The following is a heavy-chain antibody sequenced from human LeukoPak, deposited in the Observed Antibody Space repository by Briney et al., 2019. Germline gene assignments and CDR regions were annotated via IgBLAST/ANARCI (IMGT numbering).Heavy chain of an antibody. Sequence: PGGSLRLSRAASGFTFSSYSMNWVRQAPGKGLEWVSSISSSSSYIYYADSAKGRFTISRDNAKNSLYLQMNSLRAEDTAVYYCAKDAVGATAYYFDCWGQGTLVTVSS. CDR1: GFTFSSYS. CDR3: AKDAVGATAYYFDC. J-gene: IGHJ4*02. CDR2: ISSSSSYI. D-gene: IGHD1-26*01. V-gene: IGHV3-21*04.